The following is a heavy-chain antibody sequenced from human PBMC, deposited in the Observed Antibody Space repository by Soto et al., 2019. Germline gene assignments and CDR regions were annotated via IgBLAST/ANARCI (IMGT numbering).Heavy chain of an antibody. D-gene: IGHD6-19*01. CDR3: AGVAV. Sequence: EVQLVESGGGLVQPGGALILSFAASGFTFSNYWMTWVRQAPGKGLEWVANIKVDGSEKYYVDSVKGRFTISRDNAKNSLYLQMNSLRAEDTAVYYCAGVAVRGQGTLVTVSS. J-gene: IGHJ4*02. V-gene: IGHV3-7*05. CDR2: IKVDGSEK. CDR1: GFTFSNYW.